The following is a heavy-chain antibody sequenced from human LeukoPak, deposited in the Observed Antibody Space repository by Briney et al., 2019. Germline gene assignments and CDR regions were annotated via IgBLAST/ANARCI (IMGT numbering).Heavy chain of an antibody. CDR3: ARMVPRWADGATQDDDAFDI. CDR1: GGSISSSSYY. V-gene: IGHV4-39*01. J-gene: IGHJ3*02. D-gene: IGHD4/OR15-4a*01. CDR2: IYYSGST. Sequence: KASETLSLTCTVSGGSISSSSYYWGWIRQPPGKGLEWIRSIYYSGSTYYNPSLKSRVTISVDTSKNQFSLKLSSVTAADTAVYYCARMVPRWADGATQDDDAFDIWGQGTMVTVSS.